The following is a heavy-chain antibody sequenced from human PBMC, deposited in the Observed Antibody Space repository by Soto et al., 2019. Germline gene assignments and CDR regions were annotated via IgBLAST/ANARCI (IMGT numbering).Heavy chain of an antibody. V-gene: IGHV1-69*13. J-gene: IGHJ5*02. CDR1: GGTFSSYA. CDR3: AGKEEYSSYNWFDP. Sequence: ASVKVSCKASGGTFSSYAISWVRQAPGQGLEWMGGIIPIFGTANYAQKFQGRVTITADESTSTAYMELSSLRSEDTAVYYCAGKEEYSSYNWFDPWGQGTLVTVSS. D-gene: IGHD6-6*01. CDR2: IIPIFGTA.